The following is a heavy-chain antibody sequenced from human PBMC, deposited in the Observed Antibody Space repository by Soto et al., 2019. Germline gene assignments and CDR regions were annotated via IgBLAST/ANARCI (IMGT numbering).Heavy chain of an antibody. D-gene: IGHD2-8*02. CDR2: ISYDGSNK. Sequence: GGSLRLSCAASGFTFSSYGMHWVRQAPGRGLEWVAVISYDGSNKYYADSVKGRFTISRDNSKNTLYLQMNSLRAEDTAVYYCAKDGATYWTFDYWGQGXLVTVSS. CDR1: GFTFSSYG. J-gene: IGHJ4*02. CDR3: AKDGATYWTFDY. V-gene: IGHV3-30*18.